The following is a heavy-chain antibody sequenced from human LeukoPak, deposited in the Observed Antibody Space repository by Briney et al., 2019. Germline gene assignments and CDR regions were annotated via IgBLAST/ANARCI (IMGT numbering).Heavy chain of an antibody. V-gene: IGHV3-33*06. CDR1: GFTFSSYG. CDR2: IWYDGSNK. Sequence: GGSLRLSCAASGFTFSSYGMHWVRQAPGKGLEWVAVIWYDGSNKYYADSVKGRFTISRDNSKNTLYLQMNSLRAEDTAVYYCAKDRSYSSGWNDYWGQGTLVTVSS. CDR3: AKDRSYSSGWNDY. J-gene: IGHJ4*02. D-gene: IGHD6-19*01.